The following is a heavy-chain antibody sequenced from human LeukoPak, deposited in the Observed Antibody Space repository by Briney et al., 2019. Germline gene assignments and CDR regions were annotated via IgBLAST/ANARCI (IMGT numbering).Heavy chain of an antibody. Sequence: SETLSLTCTVSGGSISGYYWNWIRQPAGKGLEWIGRIHTSGSTNYNPSLKSRVTISVDTSKNQFSLKLSSVTAADTAVYYCARSPVYSSPFYYYYYMDVWGKGTTVTVSS. J-gene: IGHJ6*03. CDR3: ARSPVYSSPFYYYYYMDV. D-gene: IGHD6-13*01. CDR1: GGSISGYY. V-gene: IGHV4-4*07. CDR2: IHTSGST.